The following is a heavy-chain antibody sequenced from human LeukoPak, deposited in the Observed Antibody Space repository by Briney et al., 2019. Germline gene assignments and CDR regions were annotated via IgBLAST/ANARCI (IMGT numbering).Heavy chain of an antibody. V-gene: IGHV3-30*02. CDR3: AKAPSNYYYYYMDV. CDR1: GFTFSSFG. J-gene: IGHJ6*03. CDR2: IWYDGSNK. Sequence: PGGSLRLSCAASGFTFSSFGMHWVRQAPGKGQEWVAFIWYDGSNKYYADSVKGRFTISRDNSKNTLYLQMNSLRAEDTAVYYCAKAPSNYYYYYMDVWGKGTTVTVSS.